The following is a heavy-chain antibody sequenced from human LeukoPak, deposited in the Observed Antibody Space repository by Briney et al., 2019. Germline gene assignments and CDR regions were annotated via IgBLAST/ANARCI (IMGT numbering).Heavy chain of an antibody. V-gene: IGHV1-2*02. CDR3: ARVRPNTDYYDILTGPLDY. J-gene: IGHJ4*02. Sequence: GASVKVSCKASGYTFTGYYMHWVRQAPGQGLEWMGWINPNSGGTNYAQKFQGRVTMTRDTSISTAYMELSRLRSDDTAVYYCARVRPNTDYYDILTGPLDYWGQGTLVTVSS. CDR2: INPNSGGT. CDR1: GYTFTGYY. D-gene: IGHD3-9*01.